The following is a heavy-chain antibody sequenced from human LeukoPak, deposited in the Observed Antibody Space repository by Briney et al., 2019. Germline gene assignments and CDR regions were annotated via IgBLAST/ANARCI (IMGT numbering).Heavy chain of an antibody. V-gene: IGHV3-15*01. CDR3: TTDNVGWLLSYAFDI. D-gene: IGHD3-9*01. CDR1: GFTFSNAW. CDR2: IKSKTDGGTT. Sequence: GGSLRLSCAATGFTFSNAWMSWVRQAPGKGLEWVGRIKSKTDGGTTDYAAPVKGRFTISRDDSKNTLYLQMNSLKTEDTAVHYCTTDNVGWLLSYAFDIWGQGTMVTVSS. J-gene: IGHJ3*02.